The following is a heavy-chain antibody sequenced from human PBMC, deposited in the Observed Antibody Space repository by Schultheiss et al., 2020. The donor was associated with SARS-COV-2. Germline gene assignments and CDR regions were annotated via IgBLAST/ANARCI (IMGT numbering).Heavy chain of an antibody. V-gene: IGHV4-38-2*01. J-gene: IGHJ4*02. CDR3: ARGKYGSGPRGY. CDR1: GFTFSSYS. Sequence: GSLRLSCAASGFTFSSYSMNWVRQAPGKGLEWIGSIYHSGSTYYNPSLKSRVTISVDTSKNQFSLKLSSVTAADTAVYYCARGKYGSGPRGYWGQGTLVTVSS. D-gene: IGHD3-10*01. CDR2: IYHSGST.